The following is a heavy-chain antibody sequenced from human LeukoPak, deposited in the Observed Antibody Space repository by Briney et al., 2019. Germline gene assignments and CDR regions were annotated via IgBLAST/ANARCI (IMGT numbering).Heavy chain of an antibody. V-gene: IGHV3-23*01. CDR1: GFTFSTYA. CDR3: AKDRDSNRFDP. Sequence: GGSLRLSCAASGFTFSTYAMTWVRQAPGKGLEWVSGITAGGSNTYYADSVKGRFTISRDNSESTLYLQMNSLRAEDTAVYYCAKDRDSNRFDPWGQGTLVTVSS. J-gene: IGHJ5*02. CDR2: ITAGGSNT. D-gene: IGHD3-10*01.